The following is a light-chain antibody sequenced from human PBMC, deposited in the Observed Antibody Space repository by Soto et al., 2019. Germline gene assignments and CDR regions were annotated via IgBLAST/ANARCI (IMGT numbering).Light chain of an antibody. CDR3: QKYNSAPST. V-gene: IGKV1-27*01. CDR2: AAS. J-gene: IGKJ1*01. CDR1: QGISNY. Sequence: DIRITQSPSSVSTSVVDIVTMTCGASQGISNYLAWYQQKPGKVPKLLIYAASTLQSGVPSRFSGSGSGTDFTLTISSLQPEDVATYYCQKYNSAPSTFGQGTKVDI.